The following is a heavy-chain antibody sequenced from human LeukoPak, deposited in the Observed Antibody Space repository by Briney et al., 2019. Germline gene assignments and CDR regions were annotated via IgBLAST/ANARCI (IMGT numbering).Heavy chain of an antibody. CDR1: GFTFSSYA. Sequence: GGSLRLSCAASGFTFSSYAMSWVRQAPGKGLEWVSAISGSGGSTYYADSVKGRFTISRDNSKSTLFLQMDSLRVEDTALYYCAKRGEVSTYYYFESWGQGALVTVPS. D-gene: IGHD2/OR15-2a*01. J-gene: IGHJ4*02. CDR2: ISGSGGST. V-gene: IGHV3-23*01. CDR3: AKRGEVSTYYYFES.